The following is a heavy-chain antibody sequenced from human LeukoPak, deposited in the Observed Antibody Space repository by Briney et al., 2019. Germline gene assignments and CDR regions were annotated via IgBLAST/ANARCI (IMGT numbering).Heavy chain of an antibody. D-gene: IGHD3-10*01. J-gene: IGHJ5*02. CDR3: AHSTHPPNVLLWFGSTRGKRNNWFDP. Sequence: SGPTLVNPTQTLTLTCTFSGFSLSTSGVGVGWIRQPPGKALEWLALIYWNDDKRYSPSLKSRLTITKDTSKNQVVLTMTNMDPVDTATYYCAHSTHPPNVLLWFGSTRGKRNNWFDPWGQGTLVTVSS. CDR2: IYWNDDK. V-gene: IGHV2-5*01. CDR1: GFSLSTSGVG.